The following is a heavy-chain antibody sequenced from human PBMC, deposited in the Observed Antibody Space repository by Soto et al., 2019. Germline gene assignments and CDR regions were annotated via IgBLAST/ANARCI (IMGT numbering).Heavy chain of an antibody. CDR2: IIPGVGTA. Sequence: QVQLVQSGAEVNKPGSSVKVSCKASGGSLINYGINWVRQAPGQGLEWRGGIIPGVGTANYAHKLQGRVTITADKSTNIAYMDVTSLRSDDTAVYYCARGDATKIVVTTYYAMDAWGQGTTVTVSS. D-gene: IGHD3-22*01. CDR3: ARGDATKIVVTTYYAMDA. J-gene: IGHJ6*02. CDR1: GGSLINYG. V-gene: IGHV1-69*14.